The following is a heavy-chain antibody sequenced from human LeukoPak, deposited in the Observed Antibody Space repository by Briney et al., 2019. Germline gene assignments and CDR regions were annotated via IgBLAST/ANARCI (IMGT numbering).Heavy chain of an antibody. V-gene: IGHV3-53*01. Sequence: PGGSLRLPCAASGFTVRRKYMAWVRQAPGKGLEWVSTLYTDGKTYYTDSVEGRFTISIDKFQNTLDLQMNFLRAEDTAVYYCAKTRSTNPDDAFDIWGHGTLVTVSS. CDR3: AKTRSTNPDDAFDI. J-gene: IGHJ3*02. CDR1: GFTVRRKY. D-gene: IGHD5/OR15-5a*01. CDR2: LYTDGKT.